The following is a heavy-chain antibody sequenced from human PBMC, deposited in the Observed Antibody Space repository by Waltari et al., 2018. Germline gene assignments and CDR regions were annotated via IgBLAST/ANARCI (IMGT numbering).Heavy chain of an antibody. CDR3: AREGGTSGYSGYFDS. Sequence: QMQLVESGGGVVQPGPSLRLSCAAPGLTSNNHINRWVRQVPGNGLEVVAAKLFDGRKYYADAVKGRFTIAGDNSKRTIYLQMNSLTPEDTAVYYCAREGGTSGYSGYFDSWGPGTLVTVSS. CDR1: GLTSNNHI. J-gene: IGHJ4*02. CDR2: KLFDGRK. D-gene: IGHD2-2*01. V-gene: IGHV3-30*01.